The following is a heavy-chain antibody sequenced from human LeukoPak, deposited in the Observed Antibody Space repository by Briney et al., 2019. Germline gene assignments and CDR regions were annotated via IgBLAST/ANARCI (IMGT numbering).Heavy chain of an antibody. CDR3: ARGGVVGTKFDY. CDR1: GGSFSGYY. Sequence: PSETLSLTCAVYGGSFSGYYWSWIRQPPGKGLEWIGEINHSGSTNYNPSLKSRVTISVDTSKNQFSLKLSSVTAADTAVYYCARGGVVGTKFDYWGQGTLVTVSS. J-gene: IGHJ4*02. V-gene: IGHV4-34*01. D-gene: IGHD2-2*01. CDR2: INHSGST.